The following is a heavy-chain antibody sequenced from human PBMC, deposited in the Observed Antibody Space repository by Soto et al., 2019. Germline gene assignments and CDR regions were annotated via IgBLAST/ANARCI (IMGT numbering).Heavy chain of an antibody. CDR3: ARDPRFFIAVAALFAY. CDR2: TYYRSKWYN. D-gene: IGHD6-19*01. Sequence: TLSLTCAISRDSVSSNSAAWNWIRQSPSRGLEWLGRTYYRSKWYNDYAVSVKSRITINPDTSKNQFSLQLNSVTPEDTAVYYCARDPRFFIAVAALFAYWGQGTLVPVSS. CDR1: RDSVSSNSAA. J-gene: IGHJ4*02. V-gene: IGHV6-1*01.